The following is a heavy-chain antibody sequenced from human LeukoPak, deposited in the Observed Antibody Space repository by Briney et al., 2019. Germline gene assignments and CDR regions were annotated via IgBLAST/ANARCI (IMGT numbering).Heavy chain of an antibody. D-gene: IGHD3-10*01. V-gene: IGHV3-11*04. J-gene: IGHJ4*02. Sequence: GGSLRLSCAASGFTFSDYYMSWIRQAPGKGLEWVSYISSSGSTIYYADSVKGRFTISRDNAKNSLYLQMNSLRAEDTAVYYCARKKKYYYGSGSYLDYWGQGTLVTVSS. CDR1: GFTFSDYY. CDR2: ISSSGSTI. CDR3: ARKKKYYYGSGSYLDY.